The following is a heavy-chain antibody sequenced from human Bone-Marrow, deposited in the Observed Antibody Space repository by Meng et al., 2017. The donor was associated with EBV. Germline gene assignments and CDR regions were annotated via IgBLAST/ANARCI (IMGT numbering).Heavy chain of an antibody. CDR1: GGSVSSGSYY. V-gene: IGHV4-61*01. CDR3: ARVSVGATFFDY. J-gene: IGHJ4*02. Sequence: QGSRQEPGPGLVKPSETLSLTCTVSGGSVSSGSYYWSWIRQPPGKGLEWIGSIYYSGSTYYNPSLKSRVTISVDTSKNQFSLKLSSVTAADTAVYYCARVSVGATFFDYWGQGTLVTVSS. D-gene: IGHD1-26*01. CDR2: IYYSGST.